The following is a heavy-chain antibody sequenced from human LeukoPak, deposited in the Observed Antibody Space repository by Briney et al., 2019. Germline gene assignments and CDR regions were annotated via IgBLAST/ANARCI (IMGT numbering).Heavy chain of an antibody. D-gene: IGHD3-22*01. J-gene: IGHJ4*02. CDR3: ARGRHDSSGYYY. V-gene: IGHV1-8*01. CDR2: MNPNSGNT. CDR1: GYTFTSYD. Sequence: RASVKVPCKASGYTFTSYDINWVRQATGQGLEWMGWMNPNSGNTGYAQKFQGRVTMTRNTSISTAYMELSSLRSEDTAVYYCARGRHDSSGYYYWGQGTLVTVSS.